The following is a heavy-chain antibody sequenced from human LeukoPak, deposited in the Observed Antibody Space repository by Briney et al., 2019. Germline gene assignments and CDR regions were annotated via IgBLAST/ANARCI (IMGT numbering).Heavy chain of an antibody. Sequence: ASVKVSCKVSGYTLTELSMHWVRQAPGRGLEWMGGFDPEDGETIYAQKFQGRVTMTEDTSTDTAYMELSSLRSEDTAVYYCATDTTVRGVIGYWGQGTLVTVSS. V-gene: IGHV1-24*01. CDR1: GYTLTELS. D-gene: IGHD3-10*01. CDR3: ATDTTVRGVIGY. CDR2: FDPEDGET. J-gene: IGHJ4*02.